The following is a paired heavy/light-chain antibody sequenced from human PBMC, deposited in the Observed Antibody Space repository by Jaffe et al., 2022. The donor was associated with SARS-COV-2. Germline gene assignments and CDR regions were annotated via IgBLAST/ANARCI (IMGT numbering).Light chain of an antibody. Sequence: EIVLTQSPGTLSLSPGERATLSCRASQSVSSTYLAWYQHKPGQAPRLLIYRASNRAAGIPDRFSGSGLGTDFTLTISRLEPEDCAVYYCQQYGSSPRTFGQGTKVEIK. J-gene: IGKJ1*01. CDR3: QQYGSSPRT. V-gene: IGKV3-20*01. CDR2: RAS. CDR1: QSVSSTY.
Heavy chain of an antibody. V-gene: IGHV4-38-2*02. CDR3: AGVTCGGDCSFDY. Sequence: QVLLQGSGPGLVKPSETLSLTCTVSGYSISDAYYWGWIRQAPGKGLEWIGSIYQRGIPHYNSALSSRVSISVDTSKNQFSLRLSSVTAADTAIYYCAGVTCGGDCSFDYWGQGTLVTVSS. CDR1: GYSISDAYY. CDR2: IYQRGIP. J-gene: IGHJ4*02. D-gene: IGHD2-21*02.